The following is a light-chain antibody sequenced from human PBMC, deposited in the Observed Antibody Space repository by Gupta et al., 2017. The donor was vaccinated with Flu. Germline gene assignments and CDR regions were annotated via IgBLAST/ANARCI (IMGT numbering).Light chain of an antibody. J-gene: IGKJ4*01. CDR1: QSVVRY. CDR3: QERSAWVT. Sequence: EIVLTPSPATLSLSPGERATLSCTASQSVVRYLAWYQQKPGQAPRLLIYDAVNRATGIPARFSGSGSGTDFTLTISSLEPEDFTVYYCQERSAWVTFGGGTKVEIK. V-gene: IGKV3-11*01. CDR2: DAV.